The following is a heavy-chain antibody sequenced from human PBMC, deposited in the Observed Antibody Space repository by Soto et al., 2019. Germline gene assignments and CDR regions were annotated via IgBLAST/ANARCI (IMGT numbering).Heavy chain of an antibody. D-gene: IGHD1-26*01. CDR3: ARDRWGSYAFDS. Sequence: QVQLVQSGAEVKKPGSSVKVSCKASGGVFRNYAINWVRQAPGQGLEWMGGIIPVFGTADYPQKFQGRVTITSDESTNTAYMELTSLNTADTAVYFCARDRWGSYAFDSWGQGTLVTVAS. CDR2: IIPVFGTA. V-gene: IGHV1-69*01. CDR1: GGVFRNYA. J-gene: IGHJ5*01.